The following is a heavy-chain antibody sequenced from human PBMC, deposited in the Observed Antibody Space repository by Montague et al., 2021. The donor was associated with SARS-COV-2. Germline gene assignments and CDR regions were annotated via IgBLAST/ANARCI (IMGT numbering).Heavy chain of an antibody. CDR1: GGTFSGYY. Sequence: SETLSLTCAVYGGTFSGYYWTWIRQSPRKGLEWIGEINHSGSTNYNPSLKSRVTISVDTSKNQFSLKLSSVTAADTAVYYCACGEITTRGLIYYYGMDVWGQGTTVTVFS. D-gene: IGHD3-22*01. CDR2: INHSGST. CDR3: ACGEITTRGLIYYYGMDV. V-gene: IGHV4-34*08. J-gene: IGHJ6*02.